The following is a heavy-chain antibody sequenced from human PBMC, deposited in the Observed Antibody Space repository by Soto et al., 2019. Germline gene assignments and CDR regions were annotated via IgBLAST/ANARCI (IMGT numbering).Heavy chain of an antibody. J-gene: IGHJ4*02. V-gene: IGHV1-3*05. D-gene: IGHD2-8*02. CDR1: GYTFTSYA. CDR2: INAGNGNT. Sequence: QVQLVQSGAEEKKPGASVKVSCKASGYTFTSYAIHWVRQAPGQRLEWMGWINAGNGNTKYSQKFQGRVTITRDTSASTTYMELSSLKSEDTAVYYCARGDWWLFDYWGQGTLVTVSS. CDR3: ARGDWWLFDY.